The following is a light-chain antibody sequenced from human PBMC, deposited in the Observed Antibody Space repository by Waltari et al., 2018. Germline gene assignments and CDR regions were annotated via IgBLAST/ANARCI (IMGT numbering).Light chain of an antibody. V-gene: IGKV1-5*01. CDR1: QNIRDW. CDR2: GAS. Sequence: DFQMTQSPSTLSASVGDRVPITGRASQNIRDWLAWYQQRPGKAPRLLIYGASTLQTGVPARFSGSGSGTEFTLTINSLQPDDFATYYCQQYNGYFTWTFGQGTKVEIK. CDR3: QQYNGYFTWT. J-gene: IGKJ1*01.